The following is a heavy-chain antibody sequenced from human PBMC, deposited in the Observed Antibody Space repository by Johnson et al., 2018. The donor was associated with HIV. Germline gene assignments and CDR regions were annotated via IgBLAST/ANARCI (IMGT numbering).Heavy chain of an antibody. CDR3: AKQYYGSGGSVHAFDI. CDR2: ITWNGGGP. CDR1: GFTFDDHG. D-gene: IGHD3-10*01. Sequence: VQLVESGGGVVRPGGSLRLSCAASGFTFDDHGMSWVRQGPGKGLEWVAAITWNGGGPVYAASVPGRFTITRDNSKNTLYLQMNSLRAEDTAVYYCAKQYYGSGGSVHAFDIWGQGTMVTVSS. J-gene: IGHJ3*02. V-gene: IGHV3-20*04.